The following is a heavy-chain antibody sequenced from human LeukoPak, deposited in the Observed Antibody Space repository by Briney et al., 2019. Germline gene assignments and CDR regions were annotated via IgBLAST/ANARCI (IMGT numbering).Heavy chain of an antibody. J-gene: IGHJ5*02. CDR2: IIPIFGTA. V-gene: IGHV1-69*05. CDR1: GGTFSSYA. D-gene: IGHD3-3*01. Sequence: ASVKVSCKASGGTFSSYAISWVRQAPGQGLEWMGGIIPIFGTANYAQKFQGRVTITTDESTSTAYMELSSLRSEDTAVYYCARVRFHTHEPFYDFWSGSNWFDPWGQGTLVTVSS. CDR3: ARVRFHTHEPFYDFWSGSNWFDP.